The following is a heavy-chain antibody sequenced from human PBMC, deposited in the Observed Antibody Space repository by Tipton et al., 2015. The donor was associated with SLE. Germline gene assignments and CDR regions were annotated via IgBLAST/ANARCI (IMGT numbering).Heavy chain of an antibody. J-gene: IGHJ6*02. V-gene: IGHV3-30*02. CDR1: AFTFSNYG. CDR2: IRYDGSNK. Sequence: SLRLSCAASAFTFSNYGMHWVRQAPGKGLEWVAHIRYDGSNKYYADSVKGRFTISRDNAKNSLYLQMNSLRAEDTAVYYCAGQGVRYYYVMDVWGLGTTVTVSS. CDR3: AGQGVRYYYVMDV. D-gene: IGHD2-8*01.